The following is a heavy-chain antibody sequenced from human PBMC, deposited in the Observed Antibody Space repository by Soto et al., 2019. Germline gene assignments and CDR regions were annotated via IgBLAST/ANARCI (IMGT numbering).Heavy chain of an antibody. V-gene: IGHV3-30-3*01. CDR3: ARGVRIAAAGTSEGWFDP. CDR2: ISYDGSNK. CDR1: GFTFSSYA. J-gene: IGHJ5*02. Sequence: QVQLVESGGGVVQPGRSLRLSCAASGFTFSSYAMHWVRQAPGKGLEWVAVISYDGSNKYYADSVKGRFTISRDNSKNTXXLQMNSLRAEDTAVYYCARGVRIAAAGTSEGWFDPWGQGTLVTVSS. D-gene: IGHD6-13*01.